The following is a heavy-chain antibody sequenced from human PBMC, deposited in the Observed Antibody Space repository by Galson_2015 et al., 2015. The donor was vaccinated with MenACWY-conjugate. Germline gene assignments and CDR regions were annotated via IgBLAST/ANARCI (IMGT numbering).Heavy chain of an antibody. Sequence: SLRLSCAASGFTFSNFAMHWVRQAPGKGLEYVAVISYNGGFTHYADSVKGRFTFSRDNSKNTLYLQMSSLRDEDTAVYYCVNDRGVIVVAGYFDSWGQGTLVTVSS. CDR3: VNDRGVIVVAGYFDS. CDR2: ISYNGGFT. V-gene: IGHV3-64D*06. D-gene: IGHD2-15*01. J-gene: IGHJ4*02. CDR1: GFTFSNFA.